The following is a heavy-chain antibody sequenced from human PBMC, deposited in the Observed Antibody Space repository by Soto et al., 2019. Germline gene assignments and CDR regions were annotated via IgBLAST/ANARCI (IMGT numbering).Heavy chain of an antibody. V-gene: IGHV3-30*04. Sequence: GGSLRLSCAASGFTFSSYAMHWVRQAPGKGLEWVAVISYDGSNKYYADSVKGRFTISRDNSRNTLYLQMNSLRAEDTAVYYCAKDGIGNDSGYDRYYYYMDVWGKGTTVTVSS. D-gene: IGHD5-12*01. CDR3: AKDGIGNDSGYDRYYYYMDV. CDR1: GFTFSSYA. J-gene: IGHJ6*03. CDR2: ISYDGSNK.